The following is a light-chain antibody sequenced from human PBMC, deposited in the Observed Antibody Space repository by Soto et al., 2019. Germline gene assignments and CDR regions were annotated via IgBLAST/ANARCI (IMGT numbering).Light chain of an antibody. CDR3: QQRASWPPFT. CDR1: QAISNF. CDR2: DAS. Sequence: EIVLAQSPATLSLSPGERATLSCRASQAISNFLAWYQQRPGQAPRLLIYDASNRATGIPARFSGSGSETDFTLTIVGLEPEDFAIYYCQQRASWPPFTFGQGTKLEV. J-gene: IGKJ2*01. V-gene: IGKV3-11*01.